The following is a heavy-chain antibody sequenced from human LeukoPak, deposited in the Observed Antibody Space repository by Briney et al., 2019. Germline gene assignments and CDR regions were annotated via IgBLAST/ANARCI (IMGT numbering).Heavy chain of an antibody. V-gene: IGHV4-39*07. CDR2: IYYSGST. Sequence: SETLSLTCTVSGGSISSSSYYWGWIRQPPGKGLEWIGSIYYSGSTYYNPSFKSRVTISVDTSKNQFSLKLSSVTAADTAVYYCARVRWMTTVTTAGPYYYYYGMDVWGQGTTVTVSS. CDR3: ARVRWMTTVTTAGPYYYYYGMDV. CDR1: GGSISSSSYY. D-gene: IGHD4-17*01. J-gene: IGHJ6*02.